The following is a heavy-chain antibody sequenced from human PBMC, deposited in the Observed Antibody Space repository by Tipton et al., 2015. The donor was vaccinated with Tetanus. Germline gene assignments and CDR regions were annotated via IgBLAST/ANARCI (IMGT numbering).Heavy chain of an antibody. V-gene: IGHV4-4*07. CDR3: ARAGSDYGYKENGFDI. J-gene: IGHJ3*02. CDR1: RGPISSYY. Sequence: GLVKPSETLSLICTVSRGPISSYYWSWIRQPAGKGLEWIGHISNGNTHYNPSLKSRIAISIDLSKNQFSLNLNSVPAADTAVYYCARAGSDYGYKENGFDIWGQGTSVTVSS. CDR2: ISNGNT. D-gene: IGHD4-17*01.